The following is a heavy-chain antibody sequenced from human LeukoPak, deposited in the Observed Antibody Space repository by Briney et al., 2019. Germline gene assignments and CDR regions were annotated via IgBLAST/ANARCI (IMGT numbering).Heavy chain of an antibody. CDR2: INHSGST. D-gene: IGHD3-22*01. J-gene: IGHJ4*02. CDR3: ASSLPYYYDSSGYSPFDY. V-gene: IGHV4-34*01. CDR1: GGSFSVYY. Sequence: SSETLSLTCAVYGGSFSVYYWSWIRQPPGKGLEWIGEINHSGSTNYNPSLKGRVTISVDTSKNQFSLKLSSVTAADTAVYYCASSLPYYYDSSGYSPFDYWGQGTLVTVSS.